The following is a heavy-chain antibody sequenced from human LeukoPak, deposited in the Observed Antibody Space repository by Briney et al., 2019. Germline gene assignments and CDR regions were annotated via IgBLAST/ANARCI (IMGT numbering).Heavy chain of an antibody. Sequence: SETLSLTSAVSGYSISSGYYWGWIRQPPGKGLEWIGGIYPSGNPSYNPSLKSRVAISFATPKTQFPLRRSSVTAADTAVYYCAGHPLANYDNSGYAGTHFDCWGQGTLVTVSS. CDR3: AGHPLANYDNSGYAGTHFDC. J-gene: IGHJ4*02. D-gene: IGHD3-22*01. CDR1: GYSISSGYY. V-gene: IGHV4-38-2*01. CDR2: IYPSGNP.